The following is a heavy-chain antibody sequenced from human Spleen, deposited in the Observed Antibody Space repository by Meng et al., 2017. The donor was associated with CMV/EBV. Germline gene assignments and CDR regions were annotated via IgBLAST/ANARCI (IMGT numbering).Heavy chain of an antibody. V-gene: IGHV4-34*01. CDR2: INHSGSA. CDR1: GGSFSGSY. Sequence: SETLSLTCAVYGGSFSGSYWNWIRQPPGKGLEWIGEINHSGSANYNPSLKSRVTISVDKSKNQFSLKLSSVTAADTAVYYCAREGAAGRIMDYWGQGTLVTVSS. D-gene: IGHD6-13*01. CDR3: AREGAAGRIMDY. J-gene: IGHJ4*02.